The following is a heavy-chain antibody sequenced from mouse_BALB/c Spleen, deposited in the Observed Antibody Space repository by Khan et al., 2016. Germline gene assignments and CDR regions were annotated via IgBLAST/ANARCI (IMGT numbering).Heavy chain of an antibody. Sequence: QLEESGPGLVKPSQSLSLTCTVTGYSITSDYAWNWIRQFPGNKLEWMGYISYSGSTSYNPSLKSRISITRDTSKNQFFMQLNSVTTEDTATYSCARSLGMDYWGQGTSVTVSS. D-gene: IGHD3-3*01. CDR2: ISYSGST. J-gene: IGHJ4*01. V-gene: IGHV3-2*02. CDR3: ARSLGMDY. CDR1: GYSITSDYA.